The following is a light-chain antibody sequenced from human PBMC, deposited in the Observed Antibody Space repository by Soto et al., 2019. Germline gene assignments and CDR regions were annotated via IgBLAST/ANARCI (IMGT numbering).Light chain of an antibody. V-gene: IGKV1-39*01. CDR2: AAS. CDR1: QSISNF. Sequence: DIQMTQSPSSLSASVGDRVTITCRASQSISNFLNWYQQKPGKAPKLLISAASSLQGGVPSRFSGSGSGTDFTLIISSLQPEDVATYYCQQSYSAPRTFGQGNKLEIK. CDR3: QQSYSAPRT. J-gene: IGKJ2*01.